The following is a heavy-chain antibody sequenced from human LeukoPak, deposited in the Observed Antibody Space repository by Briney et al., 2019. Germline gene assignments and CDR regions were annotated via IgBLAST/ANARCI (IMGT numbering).Heavy chain of an antibody. CDR3: AKDVEQIWIHYFDY. V-gene: IGHV3-30*02. Sequence: GGSLRLSCAASGFTFSSYAMHWVRQAPGKGLEWVAFIRYDGINKYYADSVKGRFTISGDYSKNTLYLQMNSLRAEDTAVYYCAKDVEQIWIHYFDYWGQGTLVTVSS. D-gene: IGHD5-18*01. J-gene: IGHJ4*02. CDR1: GFTFSSYA. CDR2: IRYDGINK.